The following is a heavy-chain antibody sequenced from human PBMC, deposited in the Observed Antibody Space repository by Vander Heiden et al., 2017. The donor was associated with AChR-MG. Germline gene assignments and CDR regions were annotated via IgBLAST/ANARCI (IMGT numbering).Heavy chain of an antibody. Sequence: EVQLVESGGGLIQPGGSLRLSCAASGFTVSSNYMSWVRQAPGKGLEWVSVIYSGGSTYYADSVKGRFTISRDNSKNTLYLQMNSLRAEDTAVYYCAREEYYYDSSGSLNWFDPWGQGTLVTVSS. V-gene: IGHV3-53*01. CDR3: AREEYYYDSSGSLNWFDP. CDR1: GFTVSSNY. CDR2: IYSGGST. J-gene: IGHJ5*02. D-gene: IGHD3-22*01.